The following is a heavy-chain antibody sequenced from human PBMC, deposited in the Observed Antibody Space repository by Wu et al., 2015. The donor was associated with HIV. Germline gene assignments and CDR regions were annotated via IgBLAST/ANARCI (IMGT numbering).Heavy chain of an antibody. Sequence: QVQLVQSGAEVKKPGVSVKVSCKASGYTFTGYYIYWVRQVPGQGLEWMGWINPKSGGTNYAPKFQGRVNMTTDTSISTAYLELNRLKSDDTAVYYCARYCISTTCSPYFCMDVWGKGTTVTVSS. D-gene: IGHD2/OR15-2a*01. J-gene: IGHJ6*03. CDR1: GYTFTGYY. V-gene: IGHV1-2*02. CDR2: INPKSGGT. CDR3: ARYCISTTCSPYFCMDV.